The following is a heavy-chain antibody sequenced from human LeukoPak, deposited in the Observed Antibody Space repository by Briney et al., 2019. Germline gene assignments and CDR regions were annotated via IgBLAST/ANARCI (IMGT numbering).Heavy chain of an antibody. CDR3: ARATLERRPYYYYMDV. J-gene: IGHJ6*03. D-gene: IGHD1-1*01. CDR1: GGSISSYY. Sequence: SETLSLTCTVSGGSISSYYWSWIRQPAGKGLEWIGRIYTSGSTNYNPSLKSRVTMSVDTSKNQFSLKLSSVTAADTAVYYCARATLERRPYYYYMDVWGKGTTVTVSS. V-gene: IGHV4-4*07. CDR2: IYTSGST.